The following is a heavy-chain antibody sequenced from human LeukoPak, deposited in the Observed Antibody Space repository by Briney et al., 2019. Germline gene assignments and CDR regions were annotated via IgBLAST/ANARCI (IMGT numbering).Heavy chain of an antibody. CDR1: GFTLSSYS. V-gene: IGHV3-21*01. J-gene: IGHJ4*02. Sequence: GGSLRLSCAASGFTLSSYSMNWVRQAPGKGLEWVSSISSSSSYIYYADSVKGRFTISRDNAKNSLYLQMNSLRAEDTAVYYCANSLYGSTHTSGYWGQGTLVTVSS. CDR3: ANSLYGSTHTSGY. CDR2: ISSSSSYI. D-gene: IGHD3-22*01.